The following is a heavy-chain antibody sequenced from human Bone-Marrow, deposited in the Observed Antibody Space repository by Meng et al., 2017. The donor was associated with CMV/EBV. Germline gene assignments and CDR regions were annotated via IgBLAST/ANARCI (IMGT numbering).Heavy chain of an antibody. CDR1: GFNFSSYA. CDR3: VRVKGVVPAARMDV. Sequence: GESLKISCAASGFNFSSYAMHWVRQAPGKGLEWVANIKQDGSEKYYVDSVKGRFTISRDNAKNSLYLQMNSLRAEDTAVYYCVRVKGVVPAARMDVWGQGTTVTVSS. J-gene: IGHJ6*02. V-gene: IGHV3-7*04. CDR2: IKQDGSEK. D-gene: IGHD2-2*01.